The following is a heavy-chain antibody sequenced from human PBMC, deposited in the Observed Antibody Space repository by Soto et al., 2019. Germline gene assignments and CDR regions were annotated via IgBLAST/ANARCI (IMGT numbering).Heavy chain of an antibody. CDR1: GYTFTSYA. Sequence: ASVKVSCKASGYTFTSYAMHWVRQAPGQRLEWMGWINAGNGNTKYSQKFQGRVTITRDTSASTAYMELSSLRSEDTAVYYCARELAVAGSYYFDYWGQGTLVTVSS. D-gene: IGHD6-19*01. V-gene: IGHV1-3*01. CDR2: INAGNGNT. J-gene: IGHJ4*02. CDR3: ARELAVAGSYYFDY.